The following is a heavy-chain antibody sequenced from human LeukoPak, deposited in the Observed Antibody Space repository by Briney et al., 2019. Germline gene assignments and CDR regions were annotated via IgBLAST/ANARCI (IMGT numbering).Heavy chain of an antibody. Sequence: GGSLRLPCAASGFTFSSYAMSWVRQAPGKGLEWVSVIYSGGSTYYADSVKGRFTISRDNSKNTLYLQMNSLRAEDTAVYYCASGSYGSMDVWGQGTTVTVSS. CDR3: ASGSYGSMDV. CDR2: IYSGGST. CDR1: GFTFSSYA. J-gene: IGHJ6*02. D-gene: IGHD5-18*01. V-gene: IGHV3-53*01.